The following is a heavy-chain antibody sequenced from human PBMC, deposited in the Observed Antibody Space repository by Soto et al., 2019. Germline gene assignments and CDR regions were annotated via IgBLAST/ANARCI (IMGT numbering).Heavy chain of an antibody. Sequence: PGGSLRLSCAASGFTFSNYYMHWVRQAPGKGPVWVSRISSDGASTTYADSVKGRFTISRDNSKNTLYLQVSSLRAEDTAVYYCARDLPDYYDSSGYWDYWGQGTLVTVSS. CDR1: GFTFSNYY. D-gene: IGHD3-22*01. V-gene: IGHV3-74*01. J-gene: IGHJ4*02. CDR2: ISSDGAST. CDR3: ARDLPDYYDSSGYWDY.